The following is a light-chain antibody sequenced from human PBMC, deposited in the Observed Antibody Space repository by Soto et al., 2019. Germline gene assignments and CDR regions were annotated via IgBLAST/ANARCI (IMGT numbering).Light chain of an antibody. Sequence: QSVLTQPRSVSGSPGQSVTISCTGTDTDIGRHNYVSWYQQYPDKAPILIIFEVTNRPSGVSDRYSGSKSSNTASLTISDLQPEDEAEYHCASYRTSFNLVFGGRTKLTVL. CDR2: EVT. CDR3: ASYRTSFNLV. CDR1: DTDIGRHNY. V-gene: IGLV2-14*01. J-gene: IGLJ2*01.